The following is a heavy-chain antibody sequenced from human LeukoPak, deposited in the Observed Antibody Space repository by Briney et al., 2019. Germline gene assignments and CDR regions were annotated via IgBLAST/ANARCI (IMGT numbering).Heavy chain of an antibody. V-gene: IGHV4-39*01. CDR1: GGSISSTNYY. D-gene: IGHD1-26*01. CDR3: ARQTTRGSHPYY. Sequence: SETLSLTCTVSGGSISSTNYYWGWIRQPPGKGLEWIGTIYYNGSTYYNPSLESRLTISVDTSKNHFSLKLTSVTAADTAVYYCARQTTRGSHPYYWGQGTLVTVSS. CDR2: IYYNGST. J-gene: IGHJ4*02.